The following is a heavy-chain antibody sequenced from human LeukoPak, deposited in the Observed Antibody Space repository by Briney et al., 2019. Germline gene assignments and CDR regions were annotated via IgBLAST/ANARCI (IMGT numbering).Heavy chain of an antibody. J-gene: IGHJ3*02. CDR3: AREQALLKDAFDI. CDR1: GFIFSDQN. CDR2: ISSSSSYI. V-gene: IGHV3-21*01. Sequence: GGSLRLSCAASGFIFSDQNMNWVRQAPGKGLEWVSSISSSSSYIYYADSVKGRFTISRDNAKNSLYLQMNSLRAEDTAVYYCAREQALLKDAFDIWGQGTMVTVSS. D-gene: IGHD2-21*02.